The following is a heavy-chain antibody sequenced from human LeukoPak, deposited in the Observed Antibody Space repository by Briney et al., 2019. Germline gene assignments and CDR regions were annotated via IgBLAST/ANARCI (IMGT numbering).Heavy chain of an antibody. V-gene: IGHV3-23*01. D-gene: IGHD3-22*01. Sequence: GGSLRLSCAASGFTFSSYTMNWVRQAPGKGLEWVSAISGSGGSTYYADSVKGRFTISRDNSKNTLYLQMDSLRADDTAVYYCAKDDYYDSSGYYYGWGQGTLVTVSS. CDR3: AKDDYYDSSGYYYG. CDR2: ISGSGGST. CDR1: GFTFSSYT. J-gene: IGHJ4*02.